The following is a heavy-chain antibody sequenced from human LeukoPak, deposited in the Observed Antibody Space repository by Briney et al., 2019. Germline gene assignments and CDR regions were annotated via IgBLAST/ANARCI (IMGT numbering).Heavy chain of an antibody. J-gene: IGHJ3*02. CDR1: GFTFSSYA. Sequence: GGSLRLSCAASGFTFSSYAMHWVRQAPGKGLEWVAVISYDGSNKYYADSVKGRFTISRDNSKNTLYLQMNSLRAEDTAVYYCARVGSTMGGPGAFDIWGQGTMVTVSS. CDR3: ARVGSTMGGPGAFDI. CDR2: ISYDGSNK. V-gene: IGHV3-30-3*01. D-gene: IGHD4/OR15-4a*01.